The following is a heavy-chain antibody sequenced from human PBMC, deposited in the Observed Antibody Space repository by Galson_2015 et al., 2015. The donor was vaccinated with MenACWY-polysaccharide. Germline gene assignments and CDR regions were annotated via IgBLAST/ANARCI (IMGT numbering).Heavy chain of an antibody. CDR1: GFSLSDIGEG. D-gene: IGHD5-24*01. J-gene: IGHJ5*02. V-gene: IGHV2-5*02. Sequence: PALVKPTQTLTLTCTFSGFSLSDIGEGVGWIRQPPGKAPEWLALIYWAGDERYRTSLKTPLPLTKDPSKNQVVLKMTNMDPVDTATYYCVHSHWLQENYFDPWGQGTLVAVSS. CDR3: VHSHWLQENYFDP. CDR2: IYWAGDE.